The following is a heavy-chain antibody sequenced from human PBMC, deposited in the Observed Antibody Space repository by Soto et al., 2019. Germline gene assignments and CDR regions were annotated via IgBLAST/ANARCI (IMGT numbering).Heavy chain of an antibody. CDR1: GFTFSTYW. D-gene: IGHD2-2*01. V-gene: IGHV3-74*01. Sequence: EVQLVESGGGLVQPGGSLRLSCAVSGFTFSTYWMHWVRQAPGKGLVWVSRINSDGSSTSYADSVKGRFTISRDNAKNTLSLQMNSLRAEDTAVYYCARVSIVVPSAVHYWGQGTLVTVSS. J-gene: IGHJ4*02. CDR2: INSDGSST. CDR3: ARVSIVVPSAVHY.